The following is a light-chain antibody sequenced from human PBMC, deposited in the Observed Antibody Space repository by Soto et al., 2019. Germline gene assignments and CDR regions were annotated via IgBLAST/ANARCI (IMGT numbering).Light chain of an antibody. Sequence: DIHMTQSPSTLSASVLGRVTSTFLASQSISSWLAWYQQKPGKAPKLLIYDASSLESGVPSRFSGSGSGTEFTLTISSLQPDDFATYYCQQSYSTPWTFGQGTKVDIK. J-gene: IGKJ1*01. CDR3: QQSYSTPWT. V-gene: IGKV1-5*01. CDR1: QSISSW. CDR2: DAS.